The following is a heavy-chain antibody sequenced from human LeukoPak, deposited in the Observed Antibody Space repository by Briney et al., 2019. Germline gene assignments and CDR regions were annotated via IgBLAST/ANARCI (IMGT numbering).Heavy chain of an antibody. CDR2: IYYSGST. J-gene: IGHJ4*02. Sequence: SETLSLTCIVSGGSISSSSYYWGWIRQPPGKGLEWIGSIYYSGSTYYNPSLKSRVTISVDTSKNQFSLKLSSVTAADTAVYYCAWHLQILEVYDYWGQGTLVTVSS. D-gene: IGHD1-1*01. V-gene: IGHV4-39*01. CDR3: AWHLQILEVYDY. CDR1: GGSISSSSYY.